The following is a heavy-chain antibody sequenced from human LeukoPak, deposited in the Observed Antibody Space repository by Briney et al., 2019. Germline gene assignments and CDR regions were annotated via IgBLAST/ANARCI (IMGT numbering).Heavy chain of an antibody. J-gene: IGHJ4*02. CDR2: IIPILSIA. Sequence: AVKVSCKASRGTLSSYAISWVRQAPGQGGEWMGRIIPILSIASYAQKFQGRVAITADKSTSTAYMELSSLSSEDTAVYYCARAPFSAMDVRGLDYWGQGTLVTVSS. V-gene: IGHV1-69*04. D-gene: IGHD5-18*01. CDR1: RGTLSSYA. CDR3: ARAPFSAMDVRGLDY.